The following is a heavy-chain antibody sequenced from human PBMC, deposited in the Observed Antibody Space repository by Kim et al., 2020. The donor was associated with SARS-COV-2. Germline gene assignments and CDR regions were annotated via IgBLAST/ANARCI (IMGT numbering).Heavy chain of an antibody. CDR2: INPDETTK. D-gene: IGHD1-1*01. CDR3: VRGNYHLDS. V-gene: IGHV3-74*01. CDR1: GFAFSNHW. J-gene: IGHJ5*01. Sequence: GGSLRLSCVGSGFAFSNHWMYWVRQAPGKGLVWVSHINPDETTKRYADSVQGRFTISRDNARNTLYLQMNSLRAEDTAVYYCVRGNYHLDSWGQGTLVTVSS.